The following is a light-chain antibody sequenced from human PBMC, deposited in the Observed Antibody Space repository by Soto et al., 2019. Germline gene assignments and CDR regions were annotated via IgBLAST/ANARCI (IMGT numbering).Light chain of an antibody. CDR2: DAS. J-gene: IGKJ4*01. CDR1: QSVSRH. Sequence: EIVLTQSPATLSLSPGERASLSCRASQSVSRHLAWYQQKPGQAPRLLIYDASNRATGIPARFSGSGSGTDFTLTISSLEPEDFAVYYCQQRNNWPPVTFGGGTKVDIK. CDR3: QQRNNWPPVT. V-gene: IGKV3-11*01.